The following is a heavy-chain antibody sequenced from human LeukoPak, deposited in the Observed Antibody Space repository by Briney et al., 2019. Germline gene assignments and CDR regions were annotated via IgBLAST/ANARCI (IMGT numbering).Heavy chain of an antibody. J-gene: IGHJ4*02. V-gene: IGHV3-30*09. CDR2: TSYDGSYK. CDR3: ARGYVVVVPAATSFDK. D-gene: IGHD2-2*01. CDR1: GFTFSIYA. Sequence: GRSLRLSCAASGFTFSIYAMHWVRQAPGKGLEWVAVTSYDGSYKFYADSVKGRFATSRDNSKNTLYLQMNSLRAEDTAIYFCARGYVVVVPAATSFDKWGQGTLVTVSS.